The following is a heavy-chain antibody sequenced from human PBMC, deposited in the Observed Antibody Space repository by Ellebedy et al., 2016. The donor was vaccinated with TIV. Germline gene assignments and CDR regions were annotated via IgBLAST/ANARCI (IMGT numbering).Heavy chain of an antibody. Sequence: SVKVSXKASGGTFSSYAISWVRQAPGQGLEWMGRIIPILGIANYAQKFQGRVTITADESTSTAYMELSSLRSEDTAVYYCARHDYGVNWFNPWGQGTLVTVSS. CDR1: GGTFSSYA. CDR3: ARHDYGVNWFNP. CDR2: IIPILGIA. J-gene: IGHJ5*02. D-gene: IGHD4-17*01. V-gene: IGHV1-69*04.